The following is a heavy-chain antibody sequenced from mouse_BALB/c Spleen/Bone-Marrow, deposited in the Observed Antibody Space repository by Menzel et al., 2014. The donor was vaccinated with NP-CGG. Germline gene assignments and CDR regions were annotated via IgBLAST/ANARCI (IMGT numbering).Heavy chain of an antibody. CDR2: IDPSDSYT. J-gene: IGHJ4*01. V-gene: IGHV1S127*01. Sequence: QVQLQHSGAELVKPGASVKMSCKASGYTFTSYWMHWVRQRPGQGLEWIGVIDPSDSYTSYIQKFKGKATLTVDTSSSTAYMQLSSLTSEDSAVYYCTRDAMDYWGQGTSVTVPS. CDR3: TRDAMDY. CDR1: GYTFTSYW.